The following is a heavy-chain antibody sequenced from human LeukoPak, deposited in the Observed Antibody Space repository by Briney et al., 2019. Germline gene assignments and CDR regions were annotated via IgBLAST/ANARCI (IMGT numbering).Heavy chain of an antibody. CDR2: ISHSRRT. Sequence: SEILSLTCTVSGSSISSGYYWGWIRQPPGKGLEWIGSISHSRRTYYNPSLRSRVTMSVDTSKIQFSLKLSSVTAADTAVYYCARRIIADRDGYNGYFDYWGQGTLVTVSS. CDR3: ARRIIADRDGYNGYFDY. J-gene: IGHJ4*02. CDR1: GSSISSGYY. D-gene: IGHD5-24*01. V-gene: IGHV4-38-2*02.